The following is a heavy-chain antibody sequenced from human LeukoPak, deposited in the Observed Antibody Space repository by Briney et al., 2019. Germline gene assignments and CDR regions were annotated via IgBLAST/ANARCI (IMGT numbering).Heavy chain of an antibody. CDR3: ARDLWEYNWNDDENVYFDS. V-gene: IGHV1-18*01. CDR1: GYSFNSYG. J-gene: IGHJ4*02. D-gene: IGHD1-20*01. CDR2: ISGYSGDT. Sequence: GASVKVSCKASGYSFNSYGISWLRQAPGQGLEWMGWISGYSGDTKHTRKWQGRVTLTTDTSTSTAYMELRSLRFDDTAVYYCARDLWEYNWNDDENVYFDSWGQGTLVTVSS.